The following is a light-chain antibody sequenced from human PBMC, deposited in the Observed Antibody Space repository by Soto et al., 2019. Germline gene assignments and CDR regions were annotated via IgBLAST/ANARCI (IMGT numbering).Light chain of an antibody. CDR2: GAS. CDR1: QSVSSN. V-gene: IGKV3-15*01. CDR3: QQNNNRPRT. Sequence: EILMVHFSDTLSVSPGERSTLSCRASQSVSSNLAWYQQKPGQAPRLLIYGASTRATGIPARFSGSGSGTEFTLTISSLQSEDFAVYYCQQNNNRPRTFGQGTKVDVK. J-gene: IGKJ1*01.